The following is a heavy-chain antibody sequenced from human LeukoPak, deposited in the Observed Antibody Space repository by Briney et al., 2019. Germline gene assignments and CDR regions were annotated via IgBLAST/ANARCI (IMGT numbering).Heavy chain of an antibody. J-gene: IGHJ5*02. CDR1: GYTFTGYY. CDR3: AKETSSITGACNWLDP. CDR2: INPNTGGT. V-gene: IGHV1-2*06. D-gene: IGHD1-14*01. Sequence: ASVKVSCKASGYTFTGYYIHWVRQAPGQGLEWMGRINPNTGGTDYAQKFQGRVTMTRDTSITTAYMELSRLTSYDTAIYYCAKETSSITGACNWLDPWGQGALVTVSS.